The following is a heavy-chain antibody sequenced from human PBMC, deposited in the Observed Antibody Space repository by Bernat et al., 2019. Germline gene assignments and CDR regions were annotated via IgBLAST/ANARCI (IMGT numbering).Heavy chain of an antibody. Sequence: QVQLVQSGAEVKKPGSSVKVSCKASGGTFSSYAISWVRQAPGQGLEWMGGIIPIFGTANYAQKFQGRVTITADKSTSTAYMELSSLRSEDTAVYYCAIGGPSMVRGVIITVEGDPYYYYGMDVWGQGTTVTVSS. CDR2: IIPIFGTA. CDR1: GGTFSSYA. J-gene: IGHJ6*02. V-gene: IGHV1-69*06. D-gene: IGHD3-10*01. CDR3: AIGGPSMVRGVIITVEGDPYYYYGMDV.